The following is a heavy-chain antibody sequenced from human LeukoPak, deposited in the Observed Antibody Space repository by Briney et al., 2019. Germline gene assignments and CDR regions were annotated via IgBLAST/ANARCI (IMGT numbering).Heavy chain of an antibody. CDR3: ARATVTNPRRAFDI. J-gene: IGHJ3*02. D-gene: IGHD4-17*01. CDR2: IYHSGST. CDR1: GGSISSYY. V-gene: IGHV4-38-2*02. Sequence: PSETLSLTCTVSGGSISSYYWSWIRQPPGKGLEWIGSIYHSGSTYYNPSLKSRVTISVDTSKNQFSLKLSSVTAADTAVYYCARATVTNPRRAFDIWGQGTMVTVSS.